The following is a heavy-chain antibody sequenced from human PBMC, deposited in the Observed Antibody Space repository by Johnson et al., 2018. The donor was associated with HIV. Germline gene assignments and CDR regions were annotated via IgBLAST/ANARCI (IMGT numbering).Heavy chain of an antibody. CDR2: IWYDGSNE. D-gene: IGHD4-23*01. CDR3: ARWGNLGVFDI. CDR1: GFTFSRYG. V-gene: IGHV3-33*01. Sequence: VQLVESGGGVVQPGRSLRLSCEGSGFTFSRYGMHWVRQAPGKGLEWVAVIWYDGSNENYTESVKGRFNISRDNSKNTLYLQMNSLRAEDTAVYYCARWGNLGVFDIWGQGTMVIVSS. J-gene: IGHJ3*02.